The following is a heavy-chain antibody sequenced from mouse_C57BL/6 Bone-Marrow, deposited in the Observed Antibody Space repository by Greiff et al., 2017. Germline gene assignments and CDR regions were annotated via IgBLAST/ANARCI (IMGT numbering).Heavy chain of an antibody. D-gene: IGHD1-1*01. CDR2: ISYDGSN. Sequence: EVQRVESGPGLVKPSQSLSLTCSVTGYSITSGYYWNWIRQFPGNKLEWMGYISYDGSNNYNPSLKNRISITRDTSKNQFFLKLNSVTTEDTATYYCARETLYYGDFDYWGQGTTLTVSS. J-gene: IGHJ2*01. CDR1: GYSITSGYY. V-gene: IGHV3-6*01. CDR3: ARETLYYGDFDY.